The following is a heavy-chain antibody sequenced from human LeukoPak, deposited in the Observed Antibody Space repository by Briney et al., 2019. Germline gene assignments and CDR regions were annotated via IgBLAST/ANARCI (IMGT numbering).Heavy chain of an antibody. CDR3: AKDHYYDSSGYYFYFDY. J-gene: IGHJ4*02. Sequence: GGSLRLSCVASGFTFSSYGMHWVRQAPGKGLEWVAFIRYDGSNKYYADSVKGRFTISRDNSKNTLYLQMNSLRAEDTAVYYCAKDHYYDSSGYYFYFDYWGQGTLVTVSS. CDR1: GFTFSSYG. D-gene: IGHD3-22*01. V-gene: IGHV3-30*02. CDR2: IRYDGSNK.